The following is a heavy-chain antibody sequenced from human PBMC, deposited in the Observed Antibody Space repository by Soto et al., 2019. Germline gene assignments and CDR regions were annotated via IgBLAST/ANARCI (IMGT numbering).Heavy chain of an antibody. J-gene: IGHJ4*02. V-gene: IGHV4-59*08. CDR3: ARHPGYYDILTGYTTYYIDY. CDR1: GGSIGTYY. D-gene: IGHD3-9*01. Sequence: SETLSLTCTVSGGSIGTYYWSWIRQPPGKGLEWIGYIYYRGNTDYNPSLKSRVTISLDTPKNQFSPRLSSVTAADTAVYYCARHPGYYDILTGYTTYYIDYWGQRILVTVSS. CDR2: IYYRGNT.